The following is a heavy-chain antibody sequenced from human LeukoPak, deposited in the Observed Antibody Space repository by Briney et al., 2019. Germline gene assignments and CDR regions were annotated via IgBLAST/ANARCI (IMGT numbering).Heavy chain of an antibody. CDR1: GFTFSSYW. CDR2: ITDGRTT. D-gene: IGHD3-22*01. Sequence: GGSLRLSCVSSGFTFSSYWMHWVRQAPGKGLVWVSRITDGRTTTYADSVKGRFTISRDNSKNTLYLQMNSLRAEDTAVYYCAKDRDYYDSSGYYDDYWGQGTLVTVSS. CDR3: AKDRDYYDSSGYYDDY. J-gene: IGHJ4*02. V-gene: IGHV3-74*01.